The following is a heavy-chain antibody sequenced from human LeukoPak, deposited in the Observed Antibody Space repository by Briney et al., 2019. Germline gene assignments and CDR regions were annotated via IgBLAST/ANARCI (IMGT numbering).Heavy chain of an antibody. CDR2: VYYSGTT. V-gene: IGHV4-59*01. CDR3: ARGVYIAAAQYGY. CDR1: GGSISIYY. D-gene: IGHD6-13*01. J-gene: IGHJ4*02. Sequence: SETLSLTCTVSGGSISIYYWSWIRQPPGKGLEWIGYVYYSGTTNCNPSLKSRVTISVDTSKNQFSLKLSSVTAADTAVYYCARGVYIAAAQYGYWGQGTLVSVSS.